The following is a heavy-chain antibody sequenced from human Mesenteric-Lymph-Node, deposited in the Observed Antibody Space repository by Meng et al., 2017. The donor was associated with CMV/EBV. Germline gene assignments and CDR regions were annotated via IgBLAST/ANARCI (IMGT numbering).Heavy chain of an antibody. D-gene: IGHD6-6*01. V-gene: IGHV4-34*01. CDR1: GGFFSGYY. CDR3: ARGGSIAARSVL. CDR2: INHSGST. Sequence: SETLSLTCAVYGGFFSGYYWSWIRQPPGKGLEWIGEINHSGSTNYNPSLKGRVTMSVDTSKNEFSLRLTSVTAADTAMYYCARGGSIAARSVLWGQGTLVTVSS. J-gene: IGHJ4*02.